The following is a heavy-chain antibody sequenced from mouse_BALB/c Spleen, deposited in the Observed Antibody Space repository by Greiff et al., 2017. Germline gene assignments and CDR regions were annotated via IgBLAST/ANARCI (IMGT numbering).Heavy chain of an antibody. CDR2: ISSGGGST. Sequence: EVQLVESGGGLVKPGGSLKLSCAASGFAFSSYDMSWVRQTPEKRLEWVAYISSGGGSTYYPDTVKGRFTISRDNAKNTLYLQMSSLKSEDTAMYYCARRDYYGRDAMDYWGQGTSVTVSS. V-gene: IGHV5-12-1*01. CDR1: GFAFSSYD. D-gene: IGHD1-1*01. J-gene: IGHJ4*01. CDR3: ARRDYYGRDAMDY.